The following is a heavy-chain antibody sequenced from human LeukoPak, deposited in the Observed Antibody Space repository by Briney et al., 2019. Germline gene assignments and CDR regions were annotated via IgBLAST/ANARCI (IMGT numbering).Heavy chain of an antibody. CDR2: IIPNLGIA. D-gene: IGHD2-2*01. CDR1: GGTFGSYT. CDR3: ARELIVVVPAARDAFDI. Sequence: SVKVSCKASGGTFGSYTISWVRQAPGQGLEWMGRIIPNLGIANYAQKFQGRVTITADKSTSTAYMELSSLRSEDTAVYYCARELIVVVPAARDAFDIWGQGTMVTVSS. V-gene: IGHV1-69*04. J-gene: IGHJ3*02.